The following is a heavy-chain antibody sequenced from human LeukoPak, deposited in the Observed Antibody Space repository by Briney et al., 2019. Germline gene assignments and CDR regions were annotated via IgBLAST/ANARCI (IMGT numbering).Heavy chain of an antibody. J-gene: IGHJ2*01. Sequence: PSETLSLTCTVSGGSISSSSYYWGWIRQPPGKGLEWIGSIYYSGSTYYNPSLKSRVTISVDTSKNQFSLKLSSVTAADTAVYYCARDPSSGWRYWYFDLWGRGTLVTVSS. CDR2: IYYSGST. D-gene: IGHD6-19*01. CDR3: ARDPSSGWRYWYFDL. CDR1: GGSISSSSYY. V-gene: IGHV4-39*07.